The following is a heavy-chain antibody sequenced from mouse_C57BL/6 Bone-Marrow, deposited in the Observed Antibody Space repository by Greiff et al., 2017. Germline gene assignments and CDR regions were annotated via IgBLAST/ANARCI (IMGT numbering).Heavy chain of an antibody. CDR1: GYSFTSYY. D-gene: IGHD3-2*02. V-gene: IGHV1-66*01. CDR2: IYPGSGNT. Sequence: VQLQQSGPELVKPGASVKISCKASGYSFTSYYIHWVKQRPGQGLEWIGWIYPGSGNTKYNEKFKGKATLTADTSSSTAYMQLSSLTSEDSAVYYCARGQLRLTYYFDYWGQGTTLTVSA. J-gene: IGHJ2*01. CDR3: ARGQLRLTYYFDY.